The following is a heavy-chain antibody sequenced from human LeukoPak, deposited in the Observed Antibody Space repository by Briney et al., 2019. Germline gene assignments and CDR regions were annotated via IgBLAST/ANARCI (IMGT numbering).Heavy chain of an antibody. CDR1: GFTFSNYG. J-gene: IGHJ6*03. D-gene: IGHD6-13*01. CDR3: AKNIAAADSSGYYYYYMDV. CDR2: IRYDGSNK. Sequence: PGGSLRLSCAASGFTFSNYGMHWVRQTPGKGLEWVAFIRYDGSNKYYADSVKGRFTISRDNSKNTLYLQMNSLRAEDTAVYYCAKNIAAADSSGYYYYYMDVWGKGTTVTASS. V-gene: IGHV3-30*02.